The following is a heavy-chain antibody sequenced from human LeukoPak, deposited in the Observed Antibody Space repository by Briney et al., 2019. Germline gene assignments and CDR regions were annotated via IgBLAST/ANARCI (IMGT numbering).Heavy chain of an antibody. CDR3: ATSSTGWYYLDY. Sequence: GGSLRLSCAASGFTFSSYAMSWVRQAPGKGLEWVSIIYRSGSTFHADSVKGRFTISRDNSKNTLYLQMNSLRVDDTAVYYCATSSTGWYYLDYWGQGTLVTVS. D-gene: IGHD6-19*01. J-gene: IGHJ4*02. CDR2: IYRSGST. V-gene: IGHV3-23*05. CDR1: GFTFSSYA.